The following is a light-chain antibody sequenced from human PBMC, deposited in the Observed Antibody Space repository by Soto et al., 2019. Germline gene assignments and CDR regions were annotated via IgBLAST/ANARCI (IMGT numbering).Light chain of an antibody. V-gene: IGLV3-1*01. CDR3: QARDNSVV. J-gene: IGLJ2*01. CDR1: KLGSKY. Sequence: SYELTQPPSVSVSPGQTATMTCSGDKLGSKYVCWYQQKPGQSPVLVVYDDTKRPSGIPERFSGSNSVNTATLTISGTHTMDEADYYCQARDNSVVFGVGTKLTVL. CDR2: DDT.